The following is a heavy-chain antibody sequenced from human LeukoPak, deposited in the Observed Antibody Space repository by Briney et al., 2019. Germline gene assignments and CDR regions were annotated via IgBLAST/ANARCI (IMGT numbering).Heavy chain of an antibody. J-gene: IGHJ3*02. V-gene: IGHV4-34*01. CDR2: INHSGST. CDR3: ARARALAAFDI. Sequence: SETLSLTCAVYGRSFSGYYWSWIRQPPGKGLEWIGEINHSGSTNYNPSLKSRVTISVDTSKNQFSLKLSSVTAADTAVYYCARARALAAFDIWGQGTMVTVSS. CDR1: GRSFSGYY.